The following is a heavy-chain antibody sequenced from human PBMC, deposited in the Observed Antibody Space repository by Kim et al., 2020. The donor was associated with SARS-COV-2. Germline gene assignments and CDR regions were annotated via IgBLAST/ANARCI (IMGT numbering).Heavy chain of an antibody. V-gene: IGHV3-53*01. D-gene: IGHD2-15*01. Sequence: GGSLRLSCAASGFTVSSNYMSWVRQAPGKGLEWVSVIYSGGSTYYADSVKGRFTISRDNSKNTLYLQMNSLRAEDTAVYYCASEGTCSGGSCYSGNAFDIWGQGTMVTVSS. CDR3: ASEGTCSGGSCYSGNAFDI. CDR2: IYSGGST. J-gene: IGHJ3*02. CDR1: GFTVSSNY.